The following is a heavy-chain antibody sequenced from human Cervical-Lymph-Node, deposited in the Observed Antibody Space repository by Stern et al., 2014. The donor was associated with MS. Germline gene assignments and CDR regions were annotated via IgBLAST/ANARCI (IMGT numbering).Heavy chain of an antibody. V-gene: IGHV1-2*06. CDR2: INPKSGAT. J-gene: IGHJ4*02. CDR1: VYTFIDYY. Sequence: QVQLVQSGAEVKKPGASVRVSCKTSVYTFIDYYIHWMRQAPGQGLEWVGRINPKSGATDDAQKFQGRVTMTRDTSINTAYLDLNRLMSDDTAVYYCTREVPVAGYCDYWGQGTLVTVSS. CDR3: TREVPVAGYCDY. D-gene: IGHD6-19*01.